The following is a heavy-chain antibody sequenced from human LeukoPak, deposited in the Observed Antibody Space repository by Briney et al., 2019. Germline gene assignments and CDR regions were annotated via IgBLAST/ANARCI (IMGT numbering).Heavy chain of an antibody. D-gene: IGHD3-16*01. CDR3: ARDVRLGEYN. J-gene: IGHJ4*02. CDR2: IYSGGST. Sequence: GGSLRLSCAASGFTFSDYYMSWIRQAPGKGLEWVSVIYSGGSTYYADSVKGRFTISRDNSKNTLYLQMNSLRAEDTAVYYCARDVRLGEYNWGQGTLVTVSS. V-gene: IGHV3-66*01. CDR1: GFTFSDYY.